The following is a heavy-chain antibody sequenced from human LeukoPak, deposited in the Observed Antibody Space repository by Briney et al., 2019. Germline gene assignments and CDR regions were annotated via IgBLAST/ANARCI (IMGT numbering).Heavy chain of an antibody. CDR3: ARGRRRASMIVVVITKDYYYGVDV. V-gene: IGHV1-8*01. D-gene: IGHD3-22*01. CDR2: MNPNSGNT. Sequence: RAPVKVSCKASGYTFTSYDINWVRQATGQGLEWMGWMNPNSGNTGYAQKFQGRVTMTRNTSISTAYMELSGLRSEDTAVYYCARGRRRASMIVVVITKDYYYGVDVWGQGTTVTVSS. J-gene: IGHJ6*02. CDR1: GYTFTSYD.